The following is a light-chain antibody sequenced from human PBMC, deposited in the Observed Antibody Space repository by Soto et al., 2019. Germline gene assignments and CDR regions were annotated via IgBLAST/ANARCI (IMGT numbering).Light chain of an antibody. Sequence: QSALTQPPSASGSPGQSVTISCTGTSSDVGGYNHVSWYQQHAGKAPKLMIYEVSKRPSGVPDRFSVSKSGNTASLTVSGQQAEDEADYSCSSSAGNTVFGGGTKPT. CDR2: EVS. J-gene: IGLJ2*01. CDR3: SSSAGNTV. CDR1: SSDVGGYNH. V-gene: IGLV2-8*01.